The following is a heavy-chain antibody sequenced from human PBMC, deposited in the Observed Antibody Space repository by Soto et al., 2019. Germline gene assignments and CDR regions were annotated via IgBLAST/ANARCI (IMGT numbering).Heavy chain of an antibody. CDR3: ARDQGWDRNFDY. V-gene: IGHV1-46*01. CDR2: INSSGGST. CDR1: GYTFTRYQ. Sequence: QVQLVQSEAEVKKPGASVKVSCKASGYTFTRYQMHWVRQAPGQGLEWMGIINSSGGSTSSAQRFQDRVTMTRDTSTSTLYMELSSLRSEDTAVYYCARDQGWDRNFDYWGQGTLVTVSS. D-gene: IGHD6-19*01. J-gene: IGHJ4*02.